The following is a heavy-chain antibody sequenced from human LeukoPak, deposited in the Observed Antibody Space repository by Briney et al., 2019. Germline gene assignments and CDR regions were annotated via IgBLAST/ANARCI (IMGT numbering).Heavy chain of an antibody. CDR3: ASNSGYSYGLGNDAFDI. J-gene: IGHJ3*02. V-gene: IGHV1-46*03. CDR1: GYIFTSYY. D-gene: IGHD5-18*01. Sequence: ASVKVSCKVSGYIFTSYYMHWVRQAPGQGLEWMGIINPSGGSTSYAQKFQGRVTMTRDTSTSTVYMELSSLRSEDTAVYYCASNSGYSYGLGNDAFDIWGQGTMVTVSS. CDR2: INPSGGST.